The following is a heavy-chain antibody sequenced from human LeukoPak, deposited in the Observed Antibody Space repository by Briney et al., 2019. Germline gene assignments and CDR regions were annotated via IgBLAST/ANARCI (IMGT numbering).Heavy chain of an antibody. D-gene: IGHD3-16*02. J-gene: IGHJ5*02. CDR1: GGTFSSYA. Sequence: ASVKVSCKASGGTFSSYAINWVRQAPGQGLEWMGGIILFLGTANYAQKFQGRVTMTRDMSTTTDYMELSSLRSEDTAVYYCARDNSVGDIAWWFDPWGQGTLVTVSS. V-gene: IGHV1-69*10. CDR2: IILFLGTA. CDR3: ARDNSVGDIAWWFDP.